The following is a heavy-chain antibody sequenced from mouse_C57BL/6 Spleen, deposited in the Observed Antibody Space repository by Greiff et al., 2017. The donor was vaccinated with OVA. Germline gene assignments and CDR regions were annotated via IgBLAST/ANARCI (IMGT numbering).Heavy chain of an antibody. J-gene: IGHJ1*03. CDR3: ARSSGTGNHWYFDV. Sequence: VQLQQSGPELVKPGASVKISCKASGYSFTSYYIHWVKQRPGQGLEWIGWIYPGSGNTKYNEKFKGKATLTADTSSSTAYMQLSSLTSEDSAVYYCARSSGTGNHWYFDVWGTGTTVTVSS. V-gene: IGHV1-66*01. CDR2: IYPGSGNT. CDR1: GYSFTSYY. D-gene: IGHD4-1*01.